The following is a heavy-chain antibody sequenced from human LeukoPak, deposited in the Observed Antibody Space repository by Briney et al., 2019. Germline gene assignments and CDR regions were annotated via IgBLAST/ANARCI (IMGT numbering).Heavy chain of an antibody. V-gene: IGHV3-9*01. CDR1: GFTFDDYA. CDR2: INWNSGSI. CDR3: AKTTFERSWYLFHFDF. J-gene: IGHJ4*02. D-gene: IGHD6-13*01. Sequence: PGGSLRLSCAASGFTFDDYAMHWVRQAPGKGLEWVSGINWNSGSIGYADSVKGRFTISRDNAKNSLYLQMNSLRVEDTAFYYCAKTTFERSWYLFHFDFWGQGTLVTVSS.